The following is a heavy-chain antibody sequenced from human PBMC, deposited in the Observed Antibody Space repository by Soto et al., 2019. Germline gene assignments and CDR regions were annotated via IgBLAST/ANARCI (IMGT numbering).Heavy chain of an antibody. CDR3: ARAGYCGPGCYYYFDY. Sequence: EVQLVESGGGLVQPGGSLRLSCAVSGFTFGSYWMNWVRLIPGKGLEWVAYIKPDGSATYYVDSVKGRFTISRDNAKNSLNLQMNSLRVEDTSVCYCARAGYCGPGCYYYFDYWGQGTLVTVSS. D-gene: IGHD2-21*02. CDR1: GFTFGSYW. J-gene: IGHJ4*02. CDR2: IKPDGSAT. V-gene: IGHV3-7*01.